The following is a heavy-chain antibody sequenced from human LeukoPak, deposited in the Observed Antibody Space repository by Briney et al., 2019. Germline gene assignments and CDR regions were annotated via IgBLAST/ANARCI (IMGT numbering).Heavy chain of an antibody. Sequence: GGFLRLSCAASGFTFSSYGMHWVRQAPGKGLEWVAVIWYDGSNKYYADSVKGRFTISRDNSKNTLYLQMNSLRAEDTAVYYCAKVGSIAARRGGYYFDYWGQGTLVTVSS. CDR1: GFTFSSYG. D-gene: IGHD6-6*01. CDR3: AKVGSIAARRGGYYFDY. J-gene: IGHJ4*02. CDR2: IWYDGSNK. V-gene: IGHV3-33*06.